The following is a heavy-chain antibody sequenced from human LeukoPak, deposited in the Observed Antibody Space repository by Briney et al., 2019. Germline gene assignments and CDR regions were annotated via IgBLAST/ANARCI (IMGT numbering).Heavy chain of an antibody. CDR1: GYTFTNYW. D-gene: IGHD3-3*01. CDR3: ARERYGPASGKYHYYMDV. CDR2: IYPGDSHS. J-gene: IGHJ6*03. Sequence: GESLKISCKGSGYTFTNYWIGWVRQMPGKGLEWMGIIYPGDSHSRYSPSFQGQVTISADKSISTAFLQWSSLRSEDTAVYYCARERYGPASGKYHYYMDVWGKGTTVTISS. V-gene: IGHV5-51*01.